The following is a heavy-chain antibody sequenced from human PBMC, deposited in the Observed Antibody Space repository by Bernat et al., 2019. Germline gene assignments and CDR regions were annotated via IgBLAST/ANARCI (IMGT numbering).Heavy chain of an antibody. CDR2: IWYDGSNK. Sequence: QVQLVESGGGVVQPGRSLRLSCAASGFTFSSYGMHWVRQAPGKGLEWVAVIWYDGSNKYYADSVKGRFTISRDNSKNTLYLQMNSLIAEDTAVYYCARGVATMGWFDPWGQGTLVTVSS. CDR3: ARGVATMGWFDP. V-gene: IGHV3-33*01. J-gene: IGHJ5*02. CDR1: GFTFSSYG. D-gene: IGHD5-12*01.